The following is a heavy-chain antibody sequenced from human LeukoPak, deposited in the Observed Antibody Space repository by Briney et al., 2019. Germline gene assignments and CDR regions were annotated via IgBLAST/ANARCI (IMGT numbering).Heavy chain of an antibody. J-gene: IGHJ3*02. CDR2: ISSSSSTI. V-gene: IGHV3-48*01. CDR1: GFTFSSYS. Sequence: GGSLRHSCAASGFTFSSYSMNWVRQAPGKGLEWVSYISSSSSTIYYADSVKGRFTISRDNAKNSLYLQMNSLRAEDTAVYYCARSPRSGYYYPNAFDIWGQGTMVTVSS. CDR3: ARSPRSGYYYPNAFDI. D-gene: IGHD3-22*01.